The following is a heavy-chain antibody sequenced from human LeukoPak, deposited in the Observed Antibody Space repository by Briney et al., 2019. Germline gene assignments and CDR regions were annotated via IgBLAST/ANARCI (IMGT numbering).Heavy chain of an antibody. J-gene: IGHJ4*02. CDR1: GGSISSSSYY. CDR2: IYYSGST. D-gene: IGHD3-10*01. V-gene: IGHV4-39*01. Sequence: SSETLSLTCTVSGGSISSSSYYWGWIRQPLGKGLEWIGSIYYSGSTYYNPSLKSRVTISVDTSKYQFSLKLSSVTAADTAVYYCASLPATMVRGVPFDYWGQGTLVTVSS. CDR3: ASLPATMVRGVPFDY.